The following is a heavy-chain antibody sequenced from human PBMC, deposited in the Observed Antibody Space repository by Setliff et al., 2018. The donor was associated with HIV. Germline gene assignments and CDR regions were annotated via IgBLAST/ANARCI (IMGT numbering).Heavy chain of an antibody. J-gene: IGHJ4*01. Sequence: SETLSLTCGVSGIPIDRVYSWAWIRQPPGKGLEWIGTISHSGSTHYNSPLQGRISISIDTSKNQFSPTLTSVTAADTAMYYCARDQSDYNVLTGFGDFDYWGHGTLVTVSS. V-gene: IGHV4-38-2*02. CDR2: ISHSGST. CDR3: ARDQSDYNVLTGFGDFDY. CDR1: GIPIDRVYS. D-gene: IGHD3-9*01.